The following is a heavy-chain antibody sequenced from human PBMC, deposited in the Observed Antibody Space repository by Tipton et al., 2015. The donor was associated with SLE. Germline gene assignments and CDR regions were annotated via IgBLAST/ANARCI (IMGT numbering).Heavy chain of an antibody. CDR3: ATERGANDY. D-gene: IGHD1-26*01. J-gene: IGHJ4*02. CDR2: IYYSGST. CDR1: GGSFSGYY. Sequence: TLSLTCAVYGGSFSGYYWSWIRQPPGKGLEWIGYIYYSGSTNYNPSLKSRVTISVDTSKNQFSLKLSSVTAADTAVYYCATERGANDYWGQGTLVTVS. V-gene: IGHV4-59*01.